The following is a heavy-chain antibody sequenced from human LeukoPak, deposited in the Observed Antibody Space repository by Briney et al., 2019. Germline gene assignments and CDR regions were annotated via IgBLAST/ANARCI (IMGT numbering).Heavy chain of an antibody. V-gene: IGHV6-1*01. J-gene: IGHJ5*01. Sequence: SQTLSLTCAISGDSVSSISVGWNWIRQSPSRGLEWLGKTYYRSKWYNDYAVSVKSRITINPDTSKNHFSLQLNSVTPEDAALYYCARSKDNCFDSWGQGTLVTVSS. CDR1: GDSVSSISVG. CDR3: ARSKDNCFDS. CDR2: TYYRSKWYN.